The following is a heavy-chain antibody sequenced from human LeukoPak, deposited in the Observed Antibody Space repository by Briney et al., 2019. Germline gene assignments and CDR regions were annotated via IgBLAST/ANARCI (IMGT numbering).Heavy chain of an antibody. Sequence: SETLSLTCAVYGGSFSGYYWSWIRQPPGKGLEWIGEINHSGSTNYNPSLKSRVTISVDTSKNQFSLKLSSVTAADTAVYYCARDNLYSYCSSTSCQYYFDYWGQGTLVTISS. D-gene: IGHD2-2*01. J-gene: IGHJ4*02. CDR2: INHSGST. V-gene: IGHV4-34*01. CDR3: ARDNLYSYCSSTSCQYYFDY. CDR1: GGSFSGYY.